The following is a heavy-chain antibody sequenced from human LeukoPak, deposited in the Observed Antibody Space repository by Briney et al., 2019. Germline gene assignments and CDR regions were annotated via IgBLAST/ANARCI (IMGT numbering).Heavy chain of an antibody. J-gene: IGHJ4*02. Sequence: GGSLRLSCAASGFTFSNYAMGWVRQAPGRGLEWVSIICGSGSSTYYADSVKGRFTISRDNSKNTLYLQMNSLRTEDTALYYCARNSGDNCYLPFDCWGQGTLVTVSS. CDR3: ARNSGDNCYLPFDC. CDR1: GFTFSNYA. V-gene: IGHV3-23*01. CDR2: ICGSGSST. D-gene: IGHD2-21*02.